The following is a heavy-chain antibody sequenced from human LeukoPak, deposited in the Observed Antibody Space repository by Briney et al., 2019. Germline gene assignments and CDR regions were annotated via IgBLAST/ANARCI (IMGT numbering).Heavy chain of an antibody. Sequence: SETLSLTCAVYGGSFSGYYWSWIRQPPGKGLEWIGEINHSGSTNYNPSLKSRVTISVDTSKNQLSLKLSSVPAADTAVYYCASPPPRTVESLAAFDIWGQGTMVTVSS. CDR1: GGSFSGYY. V-gene: IGHV4-34*01. J-gene: IGHJ3*02. CDR3: ASPPPRTVESLAAFDI. D-gene: IGHD3-3*01. CDR2: INHSGST.